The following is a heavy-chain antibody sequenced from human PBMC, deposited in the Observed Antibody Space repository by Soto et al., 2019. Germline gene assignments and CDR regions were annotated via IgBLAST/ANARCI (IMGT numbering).Heavy chain of an antibody. J-gene: IGHJ4*02. Sequence: GGSLRLSCAASGFTFDDYAMHWVRQAPGKGLEWVSGISWNSGSIGYADSVKGRFTISRDNAKNSLYLQMNSLRAEDTALYYCARGDGYNWGGLFNYWGQGTLVTVSS. CDR2: ISWNSGSI. CDR1: GFTFDDYA. D-gene: IGHD5-12*01. CDR3: ARGDGYNWGGLFNY. V-gene: IGHV3-9*01.